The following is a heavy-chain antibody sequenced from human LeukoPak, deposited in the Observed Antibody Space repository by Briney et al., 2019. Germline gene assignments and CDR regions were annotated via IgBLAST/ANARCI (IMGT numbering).Heavy chain of an antibody. CDR1: GFTFSSYT. CDR3: ARDRSPGWFDP. J-gene: IGHJ5*02. Sequence: GGSLRLSCAASGFTFSSYTMNWVRQAPGKGLEWVSSIRSSGSYIYYADSVKGRFTISRDNAENSLYLQMNSLRAEDTAVYYCARDRSPGWFDPWGQGTLVTVSS. D-gene: IGHD6-13*01. V-gene: IGHV3-21*01. CDR2: IRSSGSYI.